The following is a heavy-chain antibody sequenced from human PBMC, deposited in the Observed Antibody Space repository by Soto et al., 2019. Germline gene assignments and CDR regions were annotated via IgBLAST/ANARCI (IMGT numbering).Heavy chain of an antibody. CDR1: GGSISGYY. Sequence: SETLSLTCTVSGGSISGYYWSWIRQPPGKGLEWIGYMYNTGSTVYNPSFKSRVTISVDTSKNQFSLKLNSVTAADTAVYYCSAPSPDYGDPYYYGMDVWGQGTTVTVS. D-gene: IGHD4-17*01. J-gene: IGHJ6*02. V-gene: IGHV4-59*01. CDR3: SAPSPDYGDPYYYGMDV. CDR2: MYNTGST.